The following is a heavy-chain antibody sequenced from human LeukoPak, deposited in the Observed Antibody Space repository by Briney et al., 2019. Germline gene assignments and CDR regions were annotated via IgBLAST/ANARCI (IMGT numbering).Heavy chain of an antibody. Sequence: SETLSLTCTVSGGSISSSSYYWGWIRQHPGKGLEWIGYIYYSGSTYYNPSLKSRVTISVDTSKNQFSLKLSSVTAADTAVYYCARGASILPFDYWGQGTLVTVSS. V-gene: IGHV4-31*03. CDR3: ARGASILPFDY. CDR2: IYYSGST. CDR1: GGSISSSSYY. J-gene: IGHJ4*02.